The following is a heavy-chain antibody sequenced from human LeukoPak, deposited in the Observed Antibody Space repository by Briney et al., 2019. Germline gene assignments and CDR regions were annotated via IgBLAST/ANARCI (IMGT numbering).Heavy chain of an antibody. CDR3: AKDEVVPGYYYTDV. D-gene: IGHD2-2*01. J-gene: IGHJ6*03. Sequence: GGSLRLSCAASGFSFSDYAIYWVRQTPGKGLEWVAFIRYDGSNKIYADSVKGRFTISRDNSYNTVYLQMTGLRAEDTAVYYCAKDEVVPGYYYTDVWGRGTTVTISS. CDR2: IRYDGSNK. CDR1: GFSFSDYA. V-gene: IGHV3-30*02.